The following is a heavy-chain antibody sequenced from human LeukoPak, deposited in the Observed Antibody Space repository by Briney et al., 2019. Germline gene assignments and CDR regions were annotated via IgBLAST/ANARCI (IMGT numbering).Heavy chain of an antibody. V-gene: IGHV3-64*01. J-gene: IGHJ4*02. D-gene: IGHD1-26*01. CDR2: ISSVGGST. CDR1: GFTFSSYA. Sequence: GGSLRLSCAASGFTFSSYAMHWVRQAPGKGLEYVSAISSVGGSTYYANSVKGRFTISRDNSKNTLYLQMGSLRAEDMAVYYCARAPREGYSGSYHDYWGQGTLVTVSS. CDR3: ARAPREGYSGSYHDY.